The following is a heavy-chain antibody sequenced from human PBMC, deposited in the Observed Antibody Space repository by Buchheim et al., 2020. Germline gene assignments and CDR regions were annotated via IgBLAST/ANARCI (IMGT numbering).Heavy chain of an antibody. CDR2: ISGSGDTT. CDR1: GFTLNTYA. Sequence: EVQLLESGGGLVQPGGSLRLSCAASGFTLNTYAMSWVRQAPGKGLEWVSSISGSGDTTYYADSVKGRFTVSRDNSKNTRYVQMNSLRAEDTAIYYCAKDKDGSGSHSFNWFDPWGQGTL. CDR3: AKDKDGSGSHSFNWFDP. J-gene: IGHJ5*02. V-gene: IGHV3-23*01. D-gene: IGHD3-10*01.